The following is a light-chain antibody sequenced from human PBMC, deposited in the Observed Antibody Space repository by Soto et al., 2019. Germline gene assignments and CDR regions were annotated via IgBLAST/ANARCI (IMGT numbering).Light chain of an antibody. CDR1: IIDVGGYNY. Sequence: QSALTQPASVAGPLEQAITISCTGTIIDVGGYNYVSWYQHHPGKAPKLRISDVSDRPSGVSNRFSGSKSGNTDSLTISGLPAEDEADYYCNSYTSNNTQVFGTGTKLTVL. V-gene: IGLV2-14*03. CDR2: DVS. CDR3: NSYTSNNTQV. J-gene: IGLJ1*01.